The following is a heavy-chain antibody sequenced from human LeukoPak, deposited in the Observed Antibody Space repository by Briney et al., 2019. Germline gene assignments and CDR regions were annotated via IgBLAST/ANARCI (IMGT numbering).Heavy chain of an antibody. V-gene: IGHV3-9*01. J-gene: IGHJ4*02. CDR1: GFTFDDYA. Sequence: GGSLRLSCAASGFTFDDYAMHWVRQAPGKGLEWVSGISWNSGSIGYADSVKGRFTISRDNAKNSLYLQMNSLRAEDTAVYYCAREQLDSRDFDYWGQGTLVTVSS. CDR2: ISWNSGSI. CDR3: AREQLDSRDFDY. D-gene: IGHD3-22*01.